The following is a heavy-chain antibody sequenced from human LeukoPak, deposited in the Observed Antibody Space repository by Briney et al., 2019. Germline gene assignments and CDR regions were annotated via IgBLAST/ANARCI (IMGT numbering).Heavy chain of an antibody. CDR3: ARREVETTFYYFYYMDV. CDR2: IDHSGNT. CDR1: GGSFSAYY. J-gene: IGHJ6*03. D-gene: IGHD2/OR15-2a*01. Sequence: PSETLSLTCAVYGGSFSAYYWSWIRQPPGKGLEWIGEIDHSGNTNYSPSLKSRVTISVDTSKNQFSLKLSSVTAADTAVYFCARREVETTFYYFYYMDVWGKGTTVTVSS. V-gene: IGHV4-34*01.